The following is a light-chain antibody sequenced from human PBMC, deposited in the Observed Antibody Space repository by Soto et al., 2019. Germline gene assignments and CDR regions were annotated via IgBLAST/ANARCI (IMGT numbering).Light chain of an antibody. V-gene: IGKV1-39*01. CDR3: QQSYSTPRT. CDR2: AAS. J-gene: IGKJ1*01. CDR1: QSISSY. Sequence: DIQMTQSPSSLSASVGDRVTITCRASQSISSYLNWYQQKPGKALKLLIYAASSLQSGVPSRFSGSGSGTDFTLTISSLQPEDFATYYCQQSYSTPRTFGQGTTVEIK.